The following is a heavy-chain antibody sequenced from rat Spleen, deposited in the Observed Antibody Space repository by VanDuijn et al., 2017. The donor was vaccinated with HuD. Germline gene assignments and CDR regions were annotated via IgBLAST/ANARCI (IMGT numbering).Heavy chain of an antibody. CDR1: GFTFSDYG. Sequence: EVQLVESGGGLVQPGRSLKLSCTASGFTFSDYGMTWVRQAPTKGLEWVTSITDSGDHTFYRDSVKGRFTISRDNAKSTPFLQMDSLRSEDTATYYCTTMGEYWGQGVMVTVSS. CDR3: TTMGEY. CDR2: ITDSGDHT. D-gene: IGHD1-12*02. V-gene: IGHV5S13*01. J-gene: IGHJ2*01.